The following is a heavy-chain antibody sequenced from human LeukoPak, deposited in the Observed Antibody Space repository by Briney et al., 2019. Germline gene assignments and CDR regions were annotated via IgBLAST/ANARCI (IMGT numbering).Heavy chain of an antibody. CDR2: IYTSGST. J-gene: IGHJ4*02. CDR3: ARHPSTIPYYFDY. CDR1: GGSISSYY. Sequence: PSETLSLTCTVSGGSISSYYWSWIRQPPGKGLGWIGYIYTSGSTNYNPSLKSRVTISVDTSKNQFSLKLSSVTAADTAVYYCARHPSTIPYYFDYWGQGTLVTVSS. D-gene: IGHD2-2*02. V-gene: IGHV4-4*09.